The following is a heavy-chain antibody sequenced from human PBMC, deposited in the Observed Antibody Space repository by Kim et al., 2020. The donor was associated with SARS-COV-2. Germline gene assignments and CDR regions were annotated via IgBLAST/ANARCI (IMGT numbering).Heavy chain of an antibody. CDR3: ARAVWFGELLDYYFDY. V-gene: IGHV4-4*02. D-gene: IGHD3-10*01. J-gene: IGHJ4*02. Sequence: PYRKSRVTISVDKSKIQFSLKLSSVTAADTAGYYCARAVWFGELLDYYFDYWGQGTLVTVSS.